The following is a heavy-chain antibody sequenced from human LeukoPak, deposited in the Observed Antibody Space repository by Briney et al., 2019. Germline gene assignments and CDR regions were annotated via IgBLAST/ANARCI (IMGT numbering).Heavy chain of an antibody. D-gene: IGHD2-8*01. Sequence: GGSLSLSCAASGFTFSSYSMSWVRQAPGKGLDWVPNIKHDGSEKHSVDSVKGRFTISRDNAKNSLYLQMDSLRAEDTAVYYCARDCSNGVCSTYQTFDIWGQGTVVTVSS. CDR2: IKHDGSEK. CDR1: GFTFSSYS. J-gene: IGHJ3*02. V-gene: IGHV3-7*05. CDR3: ARDCSNGVCSTYQTFDI.